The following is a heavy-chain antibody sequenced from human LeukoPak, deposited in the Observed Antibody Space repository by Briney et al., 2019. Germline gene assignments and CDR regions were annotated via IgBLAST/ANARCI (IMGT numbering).Heavy chain of an antibody. J-gene: IGHJ4*02. CDR1: GYTFTGYY. D-gene: IGHD3-22*01. Sequence: ASVKVSCKASGYTFTGYYMHWVRQAPGQGLEWMGWINPNSGGTNYAQKFQGRVTMTRDTSISTAYMELSRLRSDDTAVYYCARGSVPPHYYDSSGYLDYWGQGTLVTVSS. V-gene: IGHV1-2*02. CDR2: INPNSGGT. CDR3: ARGSVPPHYYDSSGYLDY.